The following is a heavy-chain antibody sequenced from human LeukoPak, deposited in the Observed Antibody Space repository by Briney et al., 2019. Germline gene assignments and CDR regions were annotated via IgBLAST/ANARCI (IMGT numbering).Heavy chain of an antibody. CDR1: GFTFSNAW. V-gene: IGHV3-33*06. CDR3: AKDREMYFYDSSGYRDAFHI. D-gene: IGHD3-22*01. CDR2: IWYGGSNK. Sequence: GGSLRLSCAASGFTFSNAWMSWVRQAPGKGLEWVAVIWYGGSNKYYADSVKGRFTISRDNSKNTLYLQMNSLRAEDTAVYYCAKDREMYFYDSSGYRDAFHIWGQGTKVTVSS. J-gene: IGHJ3*02.